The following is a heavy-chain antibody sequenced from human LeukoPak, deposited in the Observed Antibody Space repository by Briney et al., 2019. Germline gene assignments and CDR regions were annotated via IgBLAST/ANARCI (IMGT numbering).Heavy chain of an antibody. CDR2: IIPIFGTA. D-gene: IGHD2-21*01. V-gene: IGHV1-69*01. Sequence: ASVKVSCKASGGTFSSYAISWVRQAPGQGLEWMGGIIPIFGTANYAQKFQGRVTITADESTSTAYMELSSLRSEDTAVYYCARLWTDYMDVWGKGTTVTVSS. J-gene: IGHJ6*03. CDR1: GGTFSSYA. CDR3: ARLWTDYMDV.